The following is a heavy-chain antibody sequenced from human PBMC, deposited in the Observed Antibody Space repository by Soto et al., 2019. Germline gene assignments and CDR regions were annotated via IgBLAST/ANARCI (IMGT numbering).Heavy chain of an antibody. CDR3: AKDVYDSSGYYYFDY. V-gene: IGHV3-30*18. CDR1: GFTFSSYG. Sequence: PGGSLRLSCAASGFTFSSYGMHWVRQAPGKGLEWVAVISYDGSNKYYADSVKGRFTISRDNSKNTLYLQMNSLRAEDTAVYYCAKDVYDSSGYYYFDYWGQGTLVTVSS. J-gene: IGHJ4*02. D-gene: IGHD3-22*01. CDR2: ISYDGSNK.